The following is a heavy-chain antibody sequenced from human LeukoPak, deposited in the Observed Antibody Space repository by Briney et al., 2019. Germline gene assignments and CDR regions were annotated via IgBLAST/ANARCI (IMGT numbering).Heavy chain of an antibody. CDR2: IYYSGST. D-gene: IGHD3-10*01. V-gene: IGHV4-59*08. Sequence: PPETLSLTCTVSGGSISSYYWSWIRQPPGKGLEWIGYIYYSGSTNYNPSLKSRVTISVDTSKNQFSLKLSSVTAADTAVYYCARITMVRGSREYYFDYWGQGTLVTVSS. CDR1: GGSISSYY. CDR3: ARITMVRGSREYYFDY. J-gene: IGHJ4*02.